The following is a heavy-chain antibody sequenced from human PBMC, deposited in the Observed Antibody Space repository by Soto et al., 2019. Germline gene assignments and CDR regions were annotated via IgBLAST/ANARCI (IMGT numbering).Heavy chain of an antibody. V-gene: IGHV3-48*03. Sequence: GGSLRLSCAASGFTFSSYEMNWVRQAPGQGLEWVSYISDSGGTVYYADSVKGRFTVSRDNAQNSVYLQMNSLRTEDTAVYYCARDLLHYDFWSGYSASFYYGMDVWGPGTTVTVSS. CDR2: ISDSGGTV. CDR3: ARDLLHYDFWSGYSASFYYGMDV. CDR1: GFTFSSYE. D-gene: IGHD3-3*01. J-gene: IGHJ6*02.